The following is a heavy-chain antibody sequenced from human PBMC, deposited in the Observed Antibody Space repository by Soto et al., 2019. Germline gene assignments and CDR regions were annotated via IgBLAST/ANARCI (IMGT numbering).Heavy chain of an antibody. Sequence: GGSLRLSCAASGFTFSSYAMSWVRQAPGKGLEWVSAISGSGGSTYYADSVKGRFTISRDNSKNTLYLQMNSLRAEDTAVYYCAKDTRGTPYGDSTTYLDSALDYWGQGTLVTVSS. CDR3: AKDTRGTPYGDSTTYLDSALDY. CDR1: GFTFSSYA. CDR2: ISGSGGST. D-gene: IGHD4-17*01. J-gene: IGHJ4*02. V-gene: IGHV3-23*01.